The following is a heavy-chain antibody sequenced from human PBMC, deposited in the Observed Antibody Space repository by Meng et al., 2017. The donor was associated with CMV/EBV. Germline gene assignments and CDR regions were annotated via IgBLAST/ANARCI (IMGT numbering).Heavy chain of an antibody. CDR3: AKDYDILTGYYSGMDV. D-gene: IGHD3-9*01. Sequence: GGSLRLSCAAPGFTFDDYGMSWVRQAPGKGLEWVSGINWNGGSTGYADSVKGRFTISRDNAKNSLYLQMNSLRAEDTALYYCAKDYDILTGYYSGMDVWGQGTTVTVSS. CDR1: GFTFDDYG. J-gene: IGHJ6*02. V-gene: IGHV3-20*04. CDR2: INWNGGST.